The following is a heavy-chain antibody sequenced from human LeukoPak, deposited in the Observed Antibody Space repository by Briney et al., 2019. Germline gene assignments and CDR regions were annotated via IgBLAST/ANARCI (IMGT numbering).Heavy chain of an antibody. Sequence: GASVKVSCKASGYTFTSYGISWVRQAPGQGLEWMGWISAYNGNTNYAQKLQGRVTMTTDTSTSTAYMELRSLRSDDTAVYYCARWSGIAAAGVLTTDYWGQGTLVTVSS. CDR1: GYTFTSYG. CDR3: ARWSGIAAAGVLTTDY. V-gene: IGHV1-18*01. D-gene: IGHD6-13*01. CDR2: ISAYNGNT. J-gene: IGHJ4*02.